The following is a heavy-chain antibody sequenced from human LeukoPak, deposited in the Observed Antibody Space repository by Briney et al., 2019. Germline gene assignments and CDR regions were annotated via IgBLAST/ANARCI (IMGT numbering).Heavy chain of an antibody. V-gene: IGHV1-18*01. CDR1: GYTFTSYG. J-gene: IGHJ4*02. CDR2: ISAYNGNT. CDR3: AKTGGATNFGPLDS. D-gene: IGHD1-26*01. Sequence: ASVKVSCKASGYTFTSYGISWVRQAPGQGLEWMGWISAYNGNTNYAQKLQGRVTMTTDTSTSTAYMELRSLRSDDTAVYYCAKTGGATNFGPLDSWGQGTLVFVSS.